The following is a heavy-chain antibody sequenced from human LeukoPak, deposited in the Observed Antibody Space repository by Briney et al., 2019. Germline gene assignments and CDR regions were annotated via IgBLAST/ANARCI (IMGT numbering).Heavy chain of an antibody. CDR1: GYTFSSYG. CDR3: AREPSSGYRYFDY. Sequence: GASVKVSCKASGYTFSSYGISWVRQAPGQGLEWMGWISAYNGDTDYAQKLQGRVTMTTDTSTSTAYMELRSLRSDDTAVYYCAREPSSGYRYFDYWGQGTLVTVSS. D-gene: IGHD3-22*01. J-gene: IGHJ4*02. CDR2: ISAYNGDT. V-gene: IGHV1-18*01.